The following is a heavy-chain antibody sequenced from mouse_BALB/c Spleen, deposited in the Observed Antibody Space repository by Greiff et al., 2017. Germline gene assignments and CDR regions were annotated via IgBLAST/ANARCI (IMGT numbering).Heavy chain of an antibody. Sequence: VQLQQPGAELVRPGASVKLSCKASGYTFTSYWMQWVKQRPGQGLEWIGAIYPGDGDTRYTQKFKGKATLTADKSSSTAYMQLSSLASEDSAVYYCARRTTAFDYWGQGTTLTVSS. CDR1: GYTFTSYW. J-gene: IGHJ2*01. CDR2: IYPGDGDT. CDR3: ARRTTAFDY. D-gene: IGHD1-2*01. V-gene: IGHV1-87*01.